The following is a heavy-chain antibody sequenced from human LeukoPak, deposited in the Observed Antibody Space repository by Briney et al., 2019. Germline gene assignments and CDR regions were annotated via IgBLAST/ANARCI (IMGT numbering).Heavy chain of an antibody. J-gene: IGHJ3*02. Sequence: GGSLRLSCAASGFTFSSYEMNWVRQAPGKGLEWVSYISSSGSTIYYADSVKGRFTISRDNAKNSLYLQMDSLRAEDTAFYYCARDKPSPGYSSSPDAFDIWGQGTMVTVSS. CDR1: GFTFSSYE. D-gene: IGHD6-13*01. CDR3: ARDKPSPGYSSSPDAFDI. V-gene: IGHV3-48*03. CDR2: ISSSGSTI.